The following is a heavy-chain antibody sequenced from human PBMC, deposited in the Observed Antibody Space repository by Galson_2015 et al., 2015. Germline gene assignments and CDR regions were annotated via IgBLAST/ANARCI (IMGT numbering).Heavy chain of an antibody. Sequence: SLRLSCAASGFTFSSYSMNWVRQAPGKGLEWVSSISSSSSYIYYADSVKGRFTISRDNAKNSLYLQMNSLRAEDTAVYYCARDDPPYYDFWSGYTDFDYWGQGTLVTVSS. J-gene: IGHJ4*02. CDR2: ISSSSSYI. CDR1: GFTFSSYS. D-gene: IGHD3-3*01. CDR3: ARDDPPYYDFWSGYTDFDY. V-gene: IGHV3-21*01.